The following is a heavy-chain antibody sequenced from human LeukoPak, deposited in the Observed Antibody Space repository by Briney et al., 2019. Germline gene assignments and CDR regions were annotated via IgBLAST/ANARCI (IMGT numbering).Heavy chain of an antibody. Sequence: GGSLRLSCAASGFTVSSNYMSWVRQAPGKGLEWVSVIYSGGSTYCADSVKGRFTISRDNSKNTLYLQMNSLRAEDTAVYYCARADFGGSPGDGYNSGAFDIWGQGTMVTVSS. CDR3: ARADFGGSPGDGYNSGAFDI. V-gene: IGHV3-53*01. CDR2: IYSGGST. J-gene: IGHJ3*02. D-gene: IGHD5-24*01. CDR1: GFTVSSNY.